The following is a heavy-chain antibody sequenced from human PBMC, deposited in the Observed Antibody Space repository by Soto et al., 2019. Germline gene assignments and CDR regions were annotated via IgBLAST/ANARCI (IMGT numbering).Heavy chain of an antibody. CDR2: IYYSGST. V-gene: IGHV4-39*01. D-gene: IGHD3-3*01. Sequence: QLQLQESGPGLVKPSETLSLTCTVSGGSISSSSYYWGWIRQPPGKGLEWIGSIYYSGSTYYNPSLKGRVTIAVDTSKNQFSLKLSSVTAADTAVYYCARHPGSHPLEWFPNWFDPWGQGTLVTVSS. J-gene: IGHJ5*02. CDR3: ARHPGSHPLEWFPNWFDP. CDR1: GGSISSSSYY.